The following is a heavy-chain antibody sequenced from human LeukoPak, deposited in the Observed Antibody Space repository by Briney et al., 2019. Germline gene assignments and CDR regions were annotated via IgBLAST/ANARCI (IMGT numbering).Heavy chain of an antibody. CDR1: GFTFSSYW. CDR2: IKQDGSEK. J-gene: IGHJ3*02. V-gene: IGHV3-7*01. Sequence: PGGSLRLSCAASGFTFSSYWMSWVRQAPGKGLEWVANIKQDGSEKYYVDSVKGRFTISRDNAKNSLYLQMNSLRAEDTAVYYCARDRVSSWYDLDAFDIWGQGTMVTVSS. CDR3: ARDRVSSWYDLDAFDI. D-gene: IGHD6-13*01.